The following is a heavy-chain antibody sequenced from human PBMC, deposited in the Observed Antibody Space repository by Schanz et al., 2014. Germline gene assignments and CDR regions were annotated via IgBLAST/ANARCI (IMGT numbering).Heavy chain of an antibody. CDR3: ARSTYDFWSAFDY. CDR1: GDSIGTYQ. J-gene: IGHJ4*02. V-gene: IGHV4-59*08. Sequence: QVQLQESGPGLVKPSETLSLTCTVSGDSIGTYQWSWIRQPPGKGLEWIGYVYHSGVTTYKSSLKSRVSITFDTIKNQFPRKLTSVPAADTAVYYCARSTYDFWSAFDYWGQGILVAVSS. CDR2: VYHSGVT. D-gene: IGHD3-3*01.